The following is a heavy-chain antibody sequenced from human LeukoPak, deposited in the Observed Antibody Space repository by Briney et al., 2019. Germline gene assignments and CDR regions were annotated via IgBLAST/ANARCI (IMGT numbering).Heavy chain of an antibody. CDR2: INHSGST. CDR3: ASLPRLRSYYYYMDV. Sequence: PSETLSLTCAVYGGSFSGYYWSWIRRPPGKGLEWIGEINHSGSTNYNPSLKSRVTISVDTSKNQFSLKLSSVTAADTAVYYCASLPRLRSYYYYMDVWGKGTTVTVSS. CDR1: GGSFSGYY. V-gene: IGHV4-34*01. J-gene: IGHJ6*03.